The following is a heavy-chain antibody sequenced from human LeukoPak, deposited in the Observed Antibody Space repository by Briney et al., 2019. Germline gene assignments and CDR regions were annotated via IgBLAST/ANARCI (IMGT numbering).Heavy chain of an antibody. D-gene: IGHD5-18*01. CDR3: AKDTASSWWYFDL. Sequence: GGSLRLTCAASEFTFSMYAMSWVRQAPGKGLEWVAGISGSGGYIEYADAVKGRFTVSRDNAKNTLYLQMNSLRAEDTAVYYCAKDTASSWWYFDLWGRGTLVTVSS. CDR2: ISGSGGYI. CDR1: EFTFSMYA. J-gene: IGHJ2*01. V-gene: IGHV3-23*01.